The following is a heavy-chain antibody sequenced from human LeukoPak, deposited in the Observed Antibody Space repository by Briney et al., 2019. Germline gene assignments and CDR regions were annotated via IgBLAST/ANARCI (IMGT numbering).Heavy chain of an antibody. J-gene: IGHJ4*02. CDR3: ARERGYSYGFEDY. Sequence: PSETLSLTCTVSGGSISGSSWYWGWLRQPPGKRLEWIGSIYDSGNTYYNPSLKSPFTISVDTSNYHFSRNLSSVTAAHTAVYHCARERGYSYGFEDYWGQGTLVTVSS. CDR2: IYDSGNT. CDR1: GGSISGSSWY. D-gene: IGHD5-18*01. V-gene: IGHV4-39*02.